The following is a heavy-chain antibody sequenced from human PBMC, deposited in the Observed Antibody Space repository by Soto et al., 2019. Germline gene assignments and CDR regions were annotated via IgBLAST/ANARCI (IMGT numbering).Heavy chain of an antibody. J-gene: IGHJ4*02. D-gene: IGHD5-12*01. CDR2: IIPIFGTP. CDR1: GVTFSRQD. Sequence: ASVKVSCKASGVTFSRQDMRWVRQAPGQGLEWMGGIIPIFGTPQYAEKFQDRVTITADESTSTAYMELSSLTSEDTAVYYCATNEGRDGYIFDYWGQGILVTVSS. CDR3: ATNEGRDGYIFDY. V-gene: IGHV1-69*13.